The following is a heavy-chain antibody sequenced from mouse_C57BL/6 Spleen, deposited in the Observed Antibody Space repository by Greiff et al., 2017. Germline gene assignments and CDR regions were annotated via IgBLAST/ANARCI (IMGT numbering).Heavy chain of an antibody. D-gene: IGHD4-1*01. J-gene: IGHJ2*01. Sequence: VQLQQSGPELVKPGASVKISCKASGYAFSSSWMNWVKQRPGKGLEWIGRIYPGDGDTNYNGKFKGKATLTADKSSSTAYMQLSSLTSEDSAVYFCARNWDSGLDYWGQGTTLSVSS. CDR3: ARNWDSGLDY. CDR1: GYAFSSSW. CDR2: IYPGDGDT. V-gene: IGHV1-82*01.